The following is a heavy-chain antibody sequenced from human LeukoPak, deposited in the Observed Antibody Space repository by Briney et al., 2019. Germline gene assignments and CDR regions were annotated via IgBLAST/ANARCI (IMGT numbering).Heavy chain of an antibody. Sequence: VASVKVSCKASGGTFSSYAISWVRQAPGQGLEWMGGIIPIFGTANYAQKFQGRVTITTDESTSTAYMELSSLRPEDTAVYYCASLTSMFQGRDYWGQGTLVTVSS. D-gene: IGHD3-10*02. J-gene: IGHJ4*02. V-gene: IGHV1-69*05. CDR1: GGTFSSYA. CDR3: ASLTSMFQGRDY. CDR2: IIPIFGTA.